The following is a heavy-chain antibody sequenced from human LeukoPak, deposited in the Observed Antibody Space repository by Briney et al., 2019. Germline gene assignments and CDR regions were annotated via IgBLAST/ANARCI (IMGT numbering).Heavy chain of an antibody. CDR2: IYYSGST. V-gene: IGHV4-59*08. CDR1: GGSISSYC. J-gene: IGHJ3*02. Sequence: SETLSLTCTVSGGSISSYCWSWIRQPPGKGLEWIGYIYYSGSTNYNPSLKSRVTISVDTSKNQFSLKLSSVTAADTAVYYCARHGPKGDYYDAFDIWGQGTMVTVSS. CDR3: ARHGPKGDYYDAFDI. D-gene: IGHD4-17*01.